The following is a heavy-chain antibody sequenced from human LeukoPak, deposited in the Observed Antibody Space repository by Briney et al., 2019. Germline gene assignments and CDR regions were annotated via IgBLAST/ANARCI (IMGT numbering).Heavy chain of an antibody. CDR1: GFILSNYW. V-gene: IGHV3-23*01. J-gene: IGHJ4*02. D-gene: IGHD5-18*01. CDR2: ISGSGGST. CDR3: AKSPTRRQLWFSDY. Sequence: SGGSLRLSCSGSGFILSNYWMSWVRQAPGKGLEWVSAISGSGGSTYYADSVKGRFTISRDNSKNTLYLQMNSLRAEDTGVYYCAKSPTRRQLWFSDYWGEGTLVTVSS.